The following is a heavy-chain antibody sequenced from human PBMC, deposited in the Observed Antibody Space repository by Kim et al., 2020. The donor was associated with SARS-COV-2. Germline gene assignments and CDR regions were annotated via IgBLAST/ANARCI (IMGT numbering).Heavy chain of an antibody. Sequence: VKGRFTISRDNSKNTVYLQMNSLRAEDTAVYYCAKGDTVLRFLEWARMDVWGQGTTVTVSS. J-gene: IGHJ6*02. D-gene: IGHD3-3*01. CDR3: AKGDTVLRFLEWARMDV. V-gene: IGHV3-30*02.